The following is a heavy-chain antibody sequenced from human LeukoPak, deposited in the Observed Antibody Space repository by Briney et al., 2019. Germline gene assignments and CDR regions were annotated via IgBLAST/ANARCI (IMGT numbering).Heavy chain of an antibody. Sequence: GGSLRLSCAASGFTFSSYSMNWVRQAPGKGLEWVSSISSSSSYIYYADSVKGRFTISRDNAKNSLYLQMNSLRAEDTAVYYCARHVIVPTTSTYYYFYMDVWGKGTTVTISS. CDR1: GFTFSSYS. CDR3: ARHVIVPTTSTYYYFYMDV. V-gene: IGHV3-21*01. J-gene: IGHJ6*03. CDR2: ISSSSSYI. D-gene: IGHD5-12*01.